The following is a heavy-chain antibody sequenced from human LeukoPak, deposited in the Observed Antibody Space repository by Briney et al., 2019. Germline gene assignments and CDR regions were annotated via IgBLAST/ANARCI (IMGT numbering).Heavy chain of an antibody. D-gene: IGHD4-23*01. J-gene: IGHJ4*02. CDR3: AREGTVVTSDRYFDY. Sequence: ASVKVSCKASGYTFTSYGISWVRQAPGQGLEWMGWISAYNGNTNYAQKLQGRVTMTTDTSTSTAYIELRSLRSDDTAVYYCAREGTVVTSDRYFDYWGQGTLVTVSS. CDR1: GYTFTSYG. CDR2: ISAYNGNT. V-gene: IGHV1-18*01.